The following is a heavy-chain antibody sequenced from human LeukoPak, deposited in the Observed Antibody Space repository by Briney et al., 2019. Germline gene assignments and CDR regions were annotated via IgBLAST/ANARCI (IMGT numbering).Heavy chain of an antibody. V-gene: IGHV1-8*01. Sequence: ASVKVSCKASGYTFTSYDINWVRQATGQGLEWMGWMNPNSGNTGYAQKFQGRVTMTRNTSISTAYMELSSLGSEDTAVYYCARDMVRGVINWFDPWGQGTLVTVSS. CDR1: GYTFTSYD. CDR2: MNPNSGNT. J-gene: IGHJ5*02. D-gene: IGHD3-10*01. CDR3: ARDMVRGVINWFDP.